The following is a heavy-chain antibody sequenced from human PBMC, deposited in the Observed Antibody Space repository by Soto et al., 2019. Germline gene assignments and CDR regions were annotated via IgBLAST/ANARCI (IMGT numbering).Heavy chain of an antibody. J-gene: IGHJ4*02. CDR1: GYSISSGYY. V-gene: IGHV4-38-2*01. D-gene: IGHD6-19*01. Sequence: SETLSLTCAVSGYSISSGYYWCFIRQPPGKGLEWIGSIYHSGSTYYNPSLKSRVTISVDTSKNQFSLKLSSVTTADTAVYYCARIAVAGTIDYWGQGTLVTVSS. CDR2: IYHSGST. CDR3: ARIAVAGTIDY.